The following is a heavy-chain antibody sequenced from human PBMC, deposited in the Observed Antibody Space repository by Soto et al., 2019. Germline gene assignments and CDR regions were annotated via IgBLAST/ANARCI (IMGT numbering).Heavy chain of an antibody. CDR3: ARVPVRFLEWLYWFDP. D-gene: IGHD3-3*01. V-gene: IGHV1-18*04. J-gene: IGHJ5*02. Sequence: GASVKVSCKASGYTFTSYGISWVRQAPGQGLEWMGWISAYNGNTNYAQKLQGRVTMTTDTSTSTAYMELRSLRSDDTAVYYCARVPVRFLEWLYWFDPWGQGTLVTVS. CDR2: ISAYNGNT. CDR1: GYTFTSYG.